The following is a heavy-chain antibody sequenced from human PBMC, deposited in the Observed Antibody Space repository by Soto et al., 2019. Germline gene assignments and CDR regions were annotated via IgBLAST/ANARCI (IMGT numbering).Heavy chain of an antibody. Sequence: EVQLVESGGGLVQPGGSLRLSCAASGFTFSSYAMHWVRQAPGKGLEYVSAISSNGGSTYYANSVKGRFTISRDNSKNPLYLQMGSLRAEDMAVYYCARGSSGWYWYFDLWGRGTLVTVSS. D-gene: IGHD6-19*01. CDR2: ISSNGGST. V-gene: IGHV3-64*01. J-gene: IGHJ2*01. CDR1: GFTFSSYA. CDR3: ARGSSGWYWYFDL.